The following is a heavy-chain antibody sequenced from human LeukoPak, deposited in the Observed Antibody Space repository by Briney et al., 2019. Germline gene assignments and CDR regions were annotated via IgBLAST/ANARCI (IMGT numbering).Heavy chain of an antibody. Sequence: GGSLRLSCAASGFTVSSNYMSWVRQAPGKGLEWVSVIYSGGRTYYADSVKGRFTISRDNSKNTLYLQMNSLRAEDTAVYYCARRENYYDSSGYYSHYFDYWGQGTLVTVSS. V-gene: IGHV3-66*01. J-gene: IGHJ4*02. D-gene: IGHD3-22*01. CDR1: GFTVSSNY. CDR3: ARRENYYDSSGYYSHYFDY. CDR2: IYSGGRT.